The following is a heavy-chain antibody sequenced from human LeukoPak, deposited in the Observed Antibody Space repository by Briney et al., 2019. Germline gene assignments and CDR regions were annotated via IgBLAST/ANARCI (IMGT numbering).Heavy chain of an antibody. CDR2: IGTAGDT. CDR3: ARVPIAAAGTIYFDY. D-gene: IGHD6-13*01. J-gene: IGHJ4*02. Sequence: GGSLRLSCAASGFTFSSYDMHWVRQATGKGLEWVSAIGTAGDTYYPGSVKGRFTISRENAKNSLYLQMNSLRAEDTAVYYCARVPIAAAGTIYFDYWGQGTLVTVSS. CDR1: GFTFSSYD. V-gene: IGHV3-13*01.